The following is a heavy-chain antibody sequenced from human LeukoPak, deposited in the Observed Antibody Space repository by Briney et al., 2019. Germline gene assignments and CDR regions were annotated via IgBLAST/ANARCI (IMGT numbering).Heavy chain of an antibody. D-gene: IGHD2-15*01. CDR2: ISAYNGNT. CDR1: GYTFTSYG. CDR3: ARVPPIGYCSGGSCKNFDY. V-gene: IGHV1-18*01. Sequence: ASLKLSCKASGYTFTSYGISWVRQAPGQGLEWMGWISAYNGNTNYAQKLQGRVTMTTDTSTSTAYMELRSLRSDDTAVYYCARVPPIGYCSGGSCKNFDYWGQGTLVTVSS. J-gene: IGHJ4*02.